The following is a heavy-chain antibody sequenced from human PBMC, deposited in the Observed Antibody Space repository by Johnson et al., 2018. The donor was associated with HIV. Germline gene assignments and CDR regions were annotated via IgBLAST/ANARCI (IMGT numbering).Heavy chain of an antibody. CDR2: ISYDGSNK. CDR1: GFTFSNYA. V-gene: IGHV3-30-3*02. Sequence: QVQLVESGGGLVQPGGSLRLSCAASGFTFSNYAMHWVRQAPGKGLEWVAVISYDGSNKYNADSVKGRFTISRDNSKNTLYLQMNSLKTEDTALYYCNTDRVDGGGSYYNAFDIWGQGTMVTVSS. J-gene: IGHJ3*02. D-gene: IGHD1-26*01. CDR3: NTDRVDGGGSYYNAFDI.